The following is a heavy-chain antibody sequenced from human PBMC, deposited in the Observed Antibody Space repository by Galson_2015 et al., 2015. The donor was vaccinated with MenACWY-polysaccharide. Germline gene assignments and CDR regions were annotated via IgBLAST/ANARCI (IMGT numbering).Heavy chain of an antibody. V-gene: IGHV3-49*03. CDR1: GFTFGAYA. Sequence: SLRLSCAASGFTFGAYAMAWFRQAPGKGLEWVGSIRCYAYGATKGYAASVKGRFTISRDDSKSTGYLQMNSLQTEDKAIYYCTRDQPIDYWGQGTLVTVSS. J-gene: IGHJ4*02. CDR2: IRCYAYGATK. CDR3: TRDQPIDY.